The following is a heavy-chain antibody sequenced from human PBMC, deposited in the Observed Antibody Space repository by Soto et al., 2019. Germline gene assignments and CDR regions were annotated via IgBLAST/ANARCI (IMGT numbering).Heavy chain of an antibody. D-gene: IGHD2-2*01. CDR3: ARKGVVPAAPFDY. CDR2: ISYDGSNK. J-gene: IGHJ4*02. CDR1: GFTFSSYA. Sequence: RGSLRLSCAASGFTFSSYAMHWVRQAPGKGLEWVAVISYDGSNKYYADSVKGRFTISRDNSKNTLYLQMNSLRAEDTAVYYCARKGVVPAAPFDYWGQGTLVTVSS. V-gene: IGHV3-30-3*01.